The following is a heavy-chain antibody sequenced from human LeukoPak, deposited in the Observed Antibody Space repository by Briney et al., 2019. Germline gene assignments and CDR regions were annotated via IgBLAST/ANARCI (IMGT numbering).Heavy chain of an antibody. J-gene: IGHJ3*02. CDR1: GYTLSNSA. V-gene: IGHV1-3*01. CDR2: INGGNGDT. CDR3: ARAFGGSFNDAFDI. D-gene: IGHD1-26*01. Sequence: ASVKVSCKASGYTLSNSAIHWVRQAPGQRLEWMGWINGGNGDTKSSQKFQDRVTITRDTSASTAYMELSSLRSEDTAVYYCARAFGGSFNDAFDIWGQGTMVTVSS.